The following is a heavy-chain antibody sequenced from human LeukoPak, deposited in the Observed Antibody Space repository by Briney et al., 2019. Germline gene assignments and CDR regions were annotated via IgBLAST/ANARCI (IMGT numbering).Heavy chain of an antibody. CDR3: AKRGVVIRVILVGFHKEAYYFDS. Sequence: GGSLRLSWAVSGITLSNYGMSWVRQAPGEGLEWVAGISGSGGATNYADSVKGRFTISTDNPKNTLYLQMNSLRVEDTALYFCAKRGVVIRVILVGFHKEAYYFDSWGQGALVTVSS. CDR1: GITLSNYG. D-gene: IGHD3-22*01. CDR2: ISGSGGAT. J-gene: IGHJ4*02. V-gene: IGHV3-23*01.